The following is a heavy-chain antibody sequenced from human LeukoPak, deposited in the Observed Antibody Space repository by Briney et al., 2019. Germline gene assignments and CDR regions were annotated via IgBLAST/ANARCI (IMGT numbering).Heavy chain of an antibody. CDR3: VTHEVTVITRSTFDN. V-gene: IGHV3-7*01. Sequence: PGGSLRLSCIAPGFTFSHFWMSWVRQAPGKGLEWLANIKPDDSEKYYGNSVKGRFTILRDNAKNSVYLQMNSLRAEDTGVYYCVTHEVTVITRSTFDNWGQGTLVTVSS. J-gene: IGHJ4*02. D-gene: IGHD4-23*01. CDR1: GFTFSHFW. CDR2: IKPDDSEK.